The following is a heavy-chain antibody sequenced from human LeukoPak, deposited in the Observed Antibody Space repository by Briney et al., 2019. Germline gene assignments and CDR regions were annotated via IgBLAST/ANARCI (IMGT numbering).Heavy chain of an antibody. D-gene: IGHD3-16*01. V-gene: IGHV3-33*01. CDR3: ARDRGGYFDY. Sequence: GGSLRPASAAARFTLSSYGMHWDRQVPGELLEWVAVIWNDGSNKYYGDSVKGRFTISRDNSKNTLYLQMNSLRAEDTAVYYCARDRGGYFDYWGQGTLVTVSS. J-gene: IGHJ4*02. CDR2: IWNDGSNK. CDR1: RFTLSSYG.